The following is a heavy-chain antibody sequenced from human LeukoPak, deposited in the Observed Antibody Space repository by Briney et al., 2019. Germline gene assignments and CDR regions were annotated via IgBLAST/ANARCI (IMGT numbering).Heavy chain of an antibody. V-gene: IGHV4-59*01. CDR2: IYYSGST. CDR3: ARAGRTDGYKSYFDY. D-gene: IGHD5-24*01. CDR1: GGSMSSYY. J-gene: IGHJ4*02. Sequence: PSETLSLTCTVSGGSMSSYYWSWIRQPPGKGLEWIGYIYYSGSTKYNPSLKSRVTISVDTSKNQFSLTLSSVTAADTAVYYCARAGRTDGYKSYFDYWGQGTLVTVSS.